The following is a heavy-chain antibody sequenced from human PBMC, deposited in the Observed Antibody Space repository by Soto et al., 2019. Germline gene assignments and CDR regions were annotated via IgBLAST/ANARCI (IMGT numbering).Heavy chain of an antibody. CDR1: GGTFSTYT. CDR3: AGDHDSHYNDSHASSYP. Sequence: VASVKVSCKASGGTFSTYTITWVRQAPGQGLEWMGRIIDISGIINYAQKFQGRVTITADKFTGTAYMELTRLRSDDTAVYYCAGDHDSHYNDSHASSYPWGQGTLVTVSS. J-gene: IGHJ5*02. V-gene: IGHV1-69*04. CDR2: IIDISGII. D-gene: IGHD3-22*01.